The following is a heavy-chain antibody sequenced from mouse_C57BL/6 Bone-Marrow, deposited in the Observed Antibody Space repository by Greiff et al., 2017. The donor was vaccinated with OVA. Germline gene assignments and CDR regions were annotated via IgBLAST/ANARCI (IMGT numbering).Heavy chain of an antibody. CDR2: IDPEDGDT. CDR3: TTYDWAYYAMDY. Sequence: EVQLQQSGAELVRQGASVKLSCPASGLNIKDSYMHWVKQRPEQGLEWIGRIDPEDGDTEYAPKFQGKATMTADTSSNTAYLQLSSLTSEDTAVYYCTTYDWAYYAMDYWGQGTSVTVSS. J-gene: IGHJ4*01. V-gene: IGHV14-1*01. CDR1: GLNIKDSY. D-gene: IGHD2-4*01.